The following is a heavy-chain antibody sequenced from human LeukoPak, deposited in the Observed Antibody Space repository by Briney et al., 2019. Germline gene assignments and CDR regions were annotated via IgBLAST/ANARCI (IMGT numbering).Heavy chain of an antibody. Sequence: SETLSLTCTVSGGSISSFYWSWIRQPPGKGLEWIGHIYYSGSTNYNPSLKSRVTISVDTSKNQFSLKLSSVTAADTAVYYCARVDTAILPYFDYWGQGTLVTASS. V-gene: IGHV4-59*01. D-gene: IGHD5-18*01. J-gene: IGHJ4*02. CDR3: ARVDTAILPYFDY. CDR1: GGSISSFY. CDR2: IYYSGST.